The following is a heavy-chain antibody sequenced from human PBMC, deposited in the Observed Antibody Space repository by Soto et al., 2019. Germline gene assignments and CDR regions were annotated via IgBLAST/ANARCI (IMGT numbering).Heavy chain of an antibody. V-gene: IGHV3-9*01. CDR2: ISWNSGSI. J-gene: IGHJ4*02. Sequence: EVQLVESGGGLVQPGRSLRLSCAASGFTFDDYAMHWVRQAPGKGLEWVSGISWNSGSIGYADSVKGRFTISRDNAKNSLYLQMNSLRAEDTALYYCAKVISPHRIAVAGPYYFDYWGQGTLVTVSS. D-gene: IGHD6-19*01. CDR1: GFTFDDYA. CDR3: AKVISPHRIAVAGPYYFDY.